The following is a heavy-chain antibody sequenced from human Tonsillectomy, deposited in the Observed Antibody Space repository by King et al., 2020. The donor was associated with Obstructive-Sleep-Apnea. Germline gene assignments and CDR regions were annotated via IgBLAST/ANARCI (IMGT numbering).Heavy chain of an antibody. CDR3: ARDDHNWTPGWYFDL. D-gene: IGHD1-20*01. CDR1: GFTFSSYS. Sequence: VQLVESGGGLVQPGGSLRLSCAASGFTFSSYSMNWVRQAPGKGLEWVSYISSSASPIYYADSVKGRFTISRDNAKNSLYLQMNSLRAEDTAVYYCARDDHNWTPGWYFDLWGRGTLVTVSS. V-gene: IGHV3-48*04. J-gene: IGHJ2*01. CDR2: ISSSASPI.